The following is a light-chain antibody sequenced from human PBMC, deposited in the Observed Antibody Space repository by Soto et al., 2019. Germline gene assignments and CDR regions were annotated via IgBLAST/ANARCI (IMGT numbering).Light chain of an antibody. CDR3: TSYVGSDIWV. CDR1: SSDVGAYKY. Sequence: QSAPTQPPSASGSPGQSVTISCTGTSSDVGAYKYVSWYQQYPGKAPKLMIYEVSKRPSGVPARFSGSKSGNTASLTVSGLQSEDEADYYCTSYVGSDIWVFGGGTKVTVL. V-gene: IGLV2-8*01. J-gene: IGLJ3*02. CDR2: EVS.